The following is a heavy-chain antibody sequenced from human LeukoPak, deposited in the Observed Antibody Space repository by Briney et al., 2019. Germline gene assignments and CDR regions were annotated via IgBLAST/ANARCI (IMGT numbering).Heavy chain of an antibody. Sequence: PSETLSLTCTVSGGSISSYYWSWIRQPAEKGLEWIGRIYTSGSTNYNPSLKSRVTMSVDTSKNQFSLKLSSVTAADTAVYYCARFAPTWSGYPFDYWGQGTLVTVSS. CDR2: IYTSGST. V-gene: IGHV4-4*07. D-gene: IGHD3-3*01. CDR1: GGSISSYY. CDR3: ARFAPTWSGYPFDY. J-gene: IGHJ4*02.